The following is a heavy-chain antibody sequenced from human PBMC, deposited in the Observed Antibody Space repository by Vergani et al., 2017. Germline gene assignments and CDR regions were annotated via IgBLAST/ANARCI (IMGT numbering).Heavy chain of an antibody. CDR1: GFTFSTYA. CDR2: LTGGGGST. V-gene: IGHV3-23*01. D-gene: IGHD1-26*01. Sequence: EVQLLESGGSLKQPGGSVRLSCAASGFTFSTYAMHWVRQAQVKGLEWVSALTGGGGSTYYADSFKGRFIISRDNSRDTLYLQMNSLRPEDTATYYCVKDAGSYENFFDSWGQGTLVTVSS. CDR3: VKDAGSYENFFDS. J-gene: IGHJ4*02.